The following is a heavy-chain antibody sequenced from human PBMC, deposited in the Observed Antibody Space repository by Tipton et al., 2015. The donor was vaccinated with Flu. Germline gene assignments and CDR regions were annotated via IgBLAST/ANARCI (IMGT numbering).Heavy chain of an antibody. CDR1: GYSFGAYF. J-gene: IGHJ4*02. D-gene: IGHD3-22*01. Sequence: QLVQSGAAVKKPGASVKVSCQASGYSFGAYFIHWVRQAPGQGLEWMGRLNPTSGATNYAQKFQDRVTLTRDTSINTAYMDLRSLTSDDTAQYYCARAYYYDSIAYYFDYWGQGALVTVAS. CDR2: LNPTSGAT. CDR3: ARAYYYDSIAYYFDY. V-gene: IGHV1-2*06.